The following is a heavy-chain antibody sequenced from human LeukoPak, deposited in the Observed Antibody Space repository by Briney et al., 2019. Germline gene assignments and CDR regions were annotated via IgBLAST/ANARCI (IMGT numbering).Heavy chain of an antibody. D-gene: IGHD2-15*01. CDR3: AREGGGSLGEDY. J-gene: IGHJ4*02. Sequence: GGSLRLSCATSGFTFSNYAFHWGRQAPAKGLECVAFIPFVGGNTYYADSVKGRFAISRENSKNTLYLQMNSLRAEDTAVYYCAREGGGSLGEDYWGQGTLVTVFS. CDR1: GFTFSNYA. CDR2: IPFVGGNT. V-gene: IGHV3-30*02.